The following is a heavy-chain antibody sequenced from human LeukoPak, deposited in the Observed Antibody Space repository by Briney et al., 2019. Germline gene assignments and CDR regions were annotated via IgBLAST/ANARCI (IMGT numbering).Heavy chain of an antibody. CDR1: GFIFRGYW. CDR3: AKAVYRNDGYCSFDH. V-gene: IGHV3-74*01. CDR2: INSDGSST. Sequence: GGSLRLSCAASGFIFRGYWMHWVRQAPGKGLAWVSRINSDGSSTNYADSVKGRFTVSRDNAKNTLYLQVNSLRAEDTAVYYCAKAVYRNDGYCSFDHWGQGTLVTVSS. J-gene: IGHJ4*02. D-gene: IGHD6-25*01.